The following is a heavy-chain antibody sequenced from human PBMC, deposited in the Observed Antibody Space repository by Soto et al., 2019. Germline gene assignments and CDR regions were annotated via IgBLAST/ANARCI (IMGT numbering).Heavy chain of an antibody. Sequence: QVQLQESGPGLVKPSQTLSLTCTVSGGSISSGGYYWSWIRQHPGKGLEWIGYIYYSGSTYYNPSLTSRVTISVDTSKNQFSLKLSSVTAEDTAVYYCASTPIVELESDYFDYWGQGTLVTVSS. D-gene: IGHD1-7*01. V-gene: IGHV4-31*03. J-gene: IGHJ4*02. CDR2: IYYSGST. CDR3: ASTPIVELESDYFDY. CDR1: GGSISSGGYY.